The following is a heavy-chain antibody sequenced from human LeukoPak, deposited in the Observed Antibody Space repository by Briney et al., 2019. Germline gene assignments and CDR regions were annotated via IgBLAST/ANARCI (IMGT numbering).Heavy chain of an antibody. D-gene: IGHD6-19*01. Sequence: GGSLRLSCAASGFTFSSYGMSWVRQAPGEGLEWVSAISGSGGSTYYADSVKGRFTISRDNSKNTLYLQMNSLRAEDTAVYYCARPAVAGTLKRYNWFDPWGQGTLVTVSS. CDR1: GFTFSSYG. CDR2: ISGSGGST. CDR3: ARPAVAGTLKRYNWFDP. V-gene: IGHV3-23*01. J-gene: IGHJ5*02.